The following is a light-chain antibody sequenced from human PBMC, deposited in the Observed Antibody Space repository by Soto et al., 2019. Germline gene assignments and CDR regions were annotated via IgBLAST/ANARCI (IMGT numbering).Light chain of an antibody. V-gene: IGKV3-20*01. CDR1: QSFNSY. CDR3: QQYGSSPGT. J-gene: IGKJ1*01. Sequence: EIVLTQSPATLSLSPGERASLSCRASQSFNSYLAFYQQKPGQVPRLLIYGASTRATGIPARFSGSGSGTDFTLTISRLEPEDFAVYYCQQYGSSPGTFGQGTKVDIK. CDR2: GAS.